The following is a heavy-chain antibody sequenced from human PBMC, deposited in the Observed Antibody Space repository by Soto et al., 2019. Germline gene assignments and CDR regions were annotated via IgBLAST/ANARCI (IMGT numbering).Heavy chain of an antibody. Sequence: GGSLRLSCAASGFTFSSYSMNWIRQAPGKGLEWVSYISSSSSTIYYADSVKGRFTISRDNAKNSLYLQMNSLRDEDTAVYYCARVAGQVGYSSSPLYYYGMDVWGQGTTVTVSS. D-gene: IGHD6-6*01. CDR3: ARVAGQVGYSSSPLYYYGMDV. V-gene: IGHV3-48*02. CDR2: ISSSSSTI. J-gene: IGHJ6*02. CDR1: GFTFSSYS.